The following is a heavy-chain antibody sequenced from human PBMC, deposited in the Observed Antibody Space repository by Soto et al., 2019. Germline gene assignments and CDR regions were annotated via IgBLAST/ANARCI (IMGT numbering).Heavy chain of an antibody. CDR1: GGSFSGYY. CDR3: ARAYCSGGSCYYFDY. J-gene: IGHJ4*02. Sequence: SETLSLTCAVYGGSFSGYYWSWIRQPPGKGLEWIGEINHSGGTNYNPSLKSRVTISVDTSKNQFSLKLSSVTAADTAVYYCARAYCSGGSCYYFDYWGQGTLVTVSS. V-gene: IGHV4-34*01. CDR2: INHSGGT. D-gene: IGHD2-15*01.